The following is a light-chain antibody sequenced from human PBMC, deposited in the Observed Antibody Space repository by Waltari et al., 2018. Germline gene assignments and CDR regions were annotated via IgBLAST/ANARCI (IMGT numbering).Light chain of an antibody. CDR1: QSIRSN. CDR3: QQYDNWLGT. J-gene: IGKJ1*01. CDR2: AAS. V-gene: IGKV3-15*01. Sequence: EIVMTQSPDTLSVFPGERATLSCMASQSIRSNLAWYQHKHGQAPRLLIYAASTRATGIPAGFSGSGSGTEFTLTISSLQSEDFAVYFCQQYDNWLGTFGPGTKVEIK.